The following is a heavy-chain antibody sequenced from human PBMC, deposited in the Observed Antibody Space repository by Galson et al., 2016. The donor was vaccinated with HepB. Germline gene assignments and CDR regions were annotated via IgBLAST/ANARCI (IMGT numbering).Heavy chain of an antibody. CDR2: IWYDGSNK. V-gene: IGHV3-33*06. D-gene: IGHD3-10*01. J-gene: IGHJ6*02. Sequence: SLRLSCAASGFSFNSYVMYWVRQAPGKGLEWVAIIWYDGSNKDYVDSVKGRFTISRDNSKNTLYLQMDSLRAEDTAVYYCAKPRPIMVRGVIRAPYYYGRDVWGQGTTVTVSS. CDR1: GFSFNSYV. CDR3: AKPRPIMVRGVIRAPYYYGRDV.